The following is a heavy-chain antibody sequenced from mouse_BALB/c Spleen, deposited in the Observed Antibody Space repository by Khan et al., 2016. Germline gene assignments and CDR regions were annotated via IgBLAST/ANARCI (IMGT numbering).Heavy chain of an antibody. D-gene: IGHD2-4*01. CDR2: INPSTGAT. Sequence: VQLQESGAELVKPGASVKLSCKASGHTFTSYYMYWVKQRPGQGLEWIGEINPSTGATNFNERFKSKATLTVDQSSSTTSMQFSSLTSEGSAVYYCTRAGYDYPFAYWGQGTLVTVSA. CDR1: GHTFTSYY. V-gene: IGHV1S81*02. J-gene: IGHJ3*01. CDR3: TRAGYDYPFAY.